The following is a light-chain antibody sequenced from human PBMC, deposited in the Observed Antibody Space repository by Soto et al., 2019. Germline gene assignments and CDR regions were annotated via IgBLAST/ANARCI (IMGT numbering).Light chain of an antibody. CDR2: WAS. CDR3: QLYYLTSPAT. CDR1: QTVFHKPNNKNF. J-gene: IGKJ2*01. Sequence: DILMTQSPDSLAVYLGETATINCRSSQTVFHKPNNKNFLAWYPQKTGQPPRLLISWASTRESGFPDRFRGSGYETNVTVSIGSLQAEDVANYYCQLYYLTSPATFGQVT. V-gene: IGKV4-1*01.